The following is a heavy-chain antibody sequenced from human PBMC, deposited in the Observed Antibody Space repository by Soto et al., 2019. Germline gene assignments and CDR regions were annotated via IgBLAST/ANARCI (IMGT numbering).Heavy chain of an antibody. CDR1: GFTFDDYA. Sequence: GGSLRLSCAASGFTFDDYAMHWVRQAPGKGLEWVSGISWNSGSIGYADSVKGRFTISRDNAKNSLYLQMNSLRAEDTALYYCAKGDYHDSSGLFDYWGQRTLVTVSS. CDR3: AKGDYHDSSGLFDY. V-gene: IGHV3-9*01. J-gene: IGHJ4*02. D-gene: IGHD3-22*01. CDR2: ISWNSGSI.